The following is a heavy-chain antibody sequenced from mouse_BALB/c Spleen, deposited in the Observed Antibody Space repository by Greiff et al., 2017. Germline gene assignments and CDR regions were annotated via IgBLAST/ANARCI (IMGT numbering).Heavy chain of an antibody. J-gene: IGHJ2*01. CDR3: ARDYDYDAYFDY. CDR2: ISYDGSN. Sequence: VQLKESGPGLVKPSQSLSLTCSVTGYSITSGYYWNWIRQFPGNKLEWMGYISYDGSNNYNPSLKNRISITRDTSKNQFFLKLNSVTTEDTATYYCARDYDYDAYFDYWGQGTTLTVSS. D-gene: IGHD2-4*01. CDR1: GYSITSGYY. V-gene: IGHV3-6*02.